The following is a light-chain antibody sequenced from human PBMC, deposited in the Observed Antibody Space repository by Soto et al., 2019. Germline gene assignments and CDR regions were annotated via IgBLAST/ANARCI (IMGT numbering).Light chain of an antibody. CDR3: SSYSRPTSFYV. CDR2: EVN. CDR1: SSDVGTYTL. V-gene: IGLV2-23*02. Sequence: QSALTQPASVSGSPGQSITISCTGTSSDVGTYTLVSWYQHHPGKAPKLVIYEVNKRPAGVSKRFSGSKSGDTASLTISGLQAEDEADYYCSSYSRPTSFYVFGTGTKVTVL. J-gene: IGLJ1*01.